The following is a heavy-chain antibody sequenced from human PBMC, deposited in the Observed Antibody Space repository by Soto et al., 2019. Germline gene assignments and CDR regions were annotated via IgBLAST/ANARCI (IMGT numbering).Heavy chain of an antibody. V-gene: IGHV3-23*01. J-gene: IGHJ6*02. CDR3: AKGGGSKDYYDTSGYYLYYYYAMDV. Sequence: EVQLLESGGGLVQPGGSLRLSCAASGFTFSSYAMTWVRQAPGKGLEWVSALSGSGVSTYYADSVKGRFTISRDNYTKPRNLQMNSLRAEDTAVYYCAKGGGSKDYYDTSGYYLYYYYAMDVWGQGTKVTVSS. D-gene: IGHD3-22*01. CDR1: GFTFSSYA. CDR2: LSGSGVST.